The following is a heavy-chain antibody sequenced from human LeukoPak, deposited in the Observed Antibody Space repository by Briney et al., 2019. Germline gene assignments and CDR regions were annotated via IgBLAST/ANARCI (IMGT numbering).Heavy chain of an antibody. Sequence: SETLSLTCTVSGGSISSYYWSWIRQTAGKGLEWIGRIYTSGSTNYNPSLKSRVTMSVDASKNQFSLKLSSVTAADTAVYYCARVRVVPAAIALLVYAFDIWGQGTMVTVSS. J-gene: IGHJ3*02. V-gene: IGHV4-4*07. D-gene: IGHD2-2*02. CDR2: IYTSGST. CDR1: GGSISSYY. CDR3: ARVRVVPAAIALLVYAFDI.